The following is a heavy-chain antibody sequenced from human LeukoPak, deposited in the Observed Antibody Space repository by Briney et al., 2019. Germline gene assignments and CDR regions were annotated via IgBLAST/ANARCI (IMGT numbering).Heavy chain of an antibody. CDR2: ISGSGGDT. CDR1: GFTFSSYA. CDR3: AKTTAGYSSGRYPGWPVDY. D-gene: IGHD6-19*01. Sequence: GGSLRLSCAASGFTFSSYAMSWVRQAPGKGLEWVSGISGSGGDTYFADSVKGRFTISRDNSKNTVFLQMDSLRAEDTAVYYCAKTTAGYSSGRYPGWPVDYWGQGTLVTVS. V-gene: IGHV3-23*01. J-gene: IGHJ4*02.